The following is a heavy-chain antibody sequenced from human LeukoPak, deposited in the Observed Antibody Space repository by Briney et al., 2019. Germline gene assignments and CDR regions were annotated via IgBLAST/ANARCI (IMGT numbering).Heavy chain of an antibody. V-gene: IGHV3-23*01. J-gene: IGHJ4*02. CDR1: GFTFSSYA. Sequence: PGGSLRLSCAASGFTFSSYAMSWVRQAPGKGLEWVSAISGSGGSTYYADSVKGRFTISRDNSKNTLYLQMNSLRAEDTAVYYCARGGSPLIHYFDYWGPGTLVTVSS. CDR3: ARGGSPLIHYFDY. D-gene: IGHD3-10*01. CDR2: ISGSGGST.